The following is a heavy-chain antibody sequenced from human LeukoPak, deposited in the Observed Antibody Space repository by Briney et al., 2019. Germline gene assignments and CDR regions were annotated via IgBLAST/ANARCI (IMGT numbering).Heavy chain of an antibody. CDR2: ISSSSSTI. Sequence: PGGSLRLSCAASGFTFSSYSMNWVRQAPGKGLEWVSYISSSSSTIYYADSVKGRFTISRDNAKNSLYLQMNSLRAEDTAVYYCARDFSPRGSYKLPLDYWGQGTLVTVSS. J-gene: IGHJ4*02. CDR1: GFTFSSYS. V-gene: IGHV3-48*01. D-gene: IGHD1-26*01. CDR3: ARDFSPRGSYKLPLDY.